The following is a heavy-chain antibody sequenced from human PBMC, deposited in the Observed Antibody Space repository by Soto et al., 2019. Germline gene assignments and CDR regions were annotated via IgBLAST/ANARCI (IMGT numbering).Heavy chain of an antibody. CDR1: GYTFTSYG. CDR2: ISAYNGNT. J-gene: IGHJ4*02. CDR3: ARGPPQWFGELLYAVCDY. V-gene: IGHV1-18*01. D-gene: IGHD3-10*01. Sequence: ASVKVSCKASGYTFTSYGISWVRQAPGQGLEWMGWISAYNGNTNYAQKLQGRVTMTTDTSTSTAYMELRSLRSDDTAVYYCARGPPQWFGELLYAVCDYWGQGTLVTVSS.